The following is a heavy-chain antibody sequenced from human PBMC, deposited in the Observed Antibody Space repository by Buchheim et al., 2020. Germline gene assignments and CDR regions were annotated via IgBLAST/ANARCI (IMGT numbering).Heavy chain of an antibody. CDR3: AVGRYSSGWYVRRVVNYFDY. CDR2: IYYSGST. V-gene: IGHV4-39*01. CDR1: GGSISSSSYY. D-gene: IGHD6-19*01. J-gene: IGHJ4*02. Sequence: QLQLQESGPGLVKPSETLSLTCTVSGGSISSSSYYWGWIRQPPGKGLEWIGSIYYSGSTYYNPSLKSRVTISVDTSKNQFSLKLSSVTAADTAVYYCAVGRYSSGWYVRRVVNYFDYWGQGTL.